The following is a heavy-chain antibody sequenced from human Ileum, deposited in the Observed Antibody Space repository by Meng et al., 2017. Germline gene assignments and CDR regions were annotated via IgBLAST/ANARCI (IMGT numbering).Heavy chain of an antibody. CDR2: IYYSGST. D-gene: IGHD1-26*01. V-gene: IGHV4-30-2*06. CDR1: GGSITSGGYS. CDR3: ARRRGAYDS. J-gene: IGHJ5*01. Sequence: QLQLQESGSGLVKPSQTLSLTCSVSGGSITSGGYSWSWIRQSPGKGLEWIGYIYYSGSTYYSPPLKSRFTISLARSKSQFSRQLNSVTAADTAVYYCARRRGAYDSGGQGTLVTVSS.